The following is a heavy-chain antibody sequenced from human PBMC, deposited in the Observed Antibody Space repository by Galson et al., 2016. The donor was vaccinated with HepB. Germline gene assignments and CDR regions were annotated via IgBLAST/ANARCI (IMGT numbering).Heavy chain of an antibody. Sequence: ETLSLTCAVYGGSISSNKWWTWVRQPPGGGLEWIGEIHHSRGTNCNPSLRSRVTISVDRSNNQFSLKLTSVTAADTALYYCTRGGDWIFDIWGQGTMVTVSS. CDR2: IHHSRGT. J-gene: IGHJ3*02. V-gene: IGHV4-4*02. D-gene: IGHD1-1*01. CDR3: TRGGDWIFDI. CDR1: GGSISSNKW.